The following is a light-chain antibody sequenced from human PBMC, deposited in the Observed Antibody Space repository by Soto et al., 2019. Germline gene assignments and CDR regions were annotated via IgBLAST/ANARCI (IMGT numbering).Light chain of an antibody. J-gene: IGKJ4*01. CDR1: HSFDCMY. CDR2: GAS. CDR3: QHYERSLS. V-gene: IGKV3-20*01. Sequence: EVFLTQSPVTLSLSPLESATLSGRPIHSFDCMYLAWYQQKPVQAPSLLIYGASNRATGIPDRLSCSGSGTDFNPTTSRLEPEDFRVYSCQHYERSLSLGGGSXVE.